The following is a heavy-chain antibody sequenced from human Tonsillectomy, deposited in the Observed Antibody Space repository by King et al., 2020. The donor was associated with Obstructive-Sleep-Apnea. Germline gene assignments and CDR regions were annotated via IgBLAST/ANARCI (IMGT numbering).Heavy chain of an antibody. CDR2: ISGSGGST. J-gene: IGHJ4*02. Sequence: VQLVESGGGLVQPGGSLRLSCAASGFTFSSYAMSWVRQAPGKGLEWVSAISGSGGSTYYADSVKGRFTISRDNSKNTLYLQMNSLRAEDTAVYYCANLPLDILTGYGVQGSYFDYWGQGTLVTVSS. CDR1: GFTFSSYA. D-gene: IGHD3-9*01. V-gene: IGHV3-23*04. CDR3: ANLPLDILTGYGVQGSYFDY.